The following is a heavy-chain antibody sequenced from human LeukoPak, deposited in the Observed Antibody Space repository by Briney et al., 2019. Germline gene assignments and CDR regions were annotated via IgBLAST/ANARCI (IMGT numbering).Heavy chain of an antibody. Sequence: GGSLRLSCVASGFTFNSYGMNWVRQAPGKEVEWVSFLRYDGRNQHYADSVGGRFTLSRDNPNNTLYLQMNSLRPEDTAVYYCAKDPVAGAPAYYFDNWGEGTLVAVSS. CDR1: GFTFNSYG. CDR3: AKDPVAGAPAYYFDN. J-gene: IGHJ4*02. D-gene: IGHD6-19*01. CDR2: LRYDGRNQ. V-gene: IGHV3-30*02.